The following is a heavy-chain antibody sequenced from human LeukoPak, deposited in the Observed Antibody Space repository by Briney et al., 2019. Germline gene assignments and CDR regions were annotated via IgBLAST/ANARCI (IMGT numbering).Heavy chain of an antibody. CDR2: IRGSGGRP. J-gene: IGHJ4*02. V-gene: IGHV3-23*01. Sequence: PGGSLRLSCAAPGFTYRIYAMSWVRQAPGKGLEWVSAIRGSGGRPYSADSAKGAFTISRDNSKNTFYLQMNSLRAADTAVYYCAKDRAIGYSTFDYWGQGTLVTVSS. D-gene: IGHD3-22*01. CDR1: GFTYRIYA. CDR3: AKDRAIGYSTFDY.